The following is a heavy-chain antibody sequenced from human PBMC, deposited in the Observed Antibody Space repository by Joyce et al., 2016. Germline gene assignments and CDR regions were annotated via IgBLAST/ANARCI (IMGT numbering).Heavy chain of an antibody. CDR1: GYTFTGYY. Sequence: QVHLVQSGAEVKKPGASVKVSCKASGYTFTGYYIHWVRQAPGLGLEWVGWINPNSGDTNKAQKFQGRVTMTRDTSITTAYMELSRLTSDDTAVYYCARDSTTSPSYYYYMDVWGKGTMVTVSS. CDR3: ARDSTTSPSYYYYMDV. CDR2: INPNSGDT. J-gene: IGHJ6*03. D-gene: IGHD2-2*01. V-gene: IGHV1-2*02.